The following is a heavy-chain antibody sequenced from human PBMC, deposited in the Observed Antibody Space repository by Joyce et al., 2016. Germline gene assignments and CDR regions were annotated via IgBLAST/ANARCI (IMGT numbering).Heavy chain of an antibody. D-gene: IGHD3-3*01. Sequence: QVQLVQYGAEVKKHGASVKVSCKASRYTFTDNYMHWLRQAPGQGLEWSGWIYPLNGGTNFAQKFQGRVTMTRDTSISTAYMELSRLKSDDTAVYYCARGGYYGPYYFDYWGQGTLVTVSS. V-gene: IGHV1-2*02. J-gene: IGHJ4*02. CDR2: IYPLNGGT. CDR3: ARGGYYGPYYFDY. CDR1: RYTFTDNY.